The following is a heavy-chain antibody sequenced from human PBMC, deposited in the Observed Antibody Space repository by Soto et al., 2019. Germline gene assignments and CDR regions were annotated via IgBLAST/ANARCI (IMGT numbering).Heavy chain of an antibody. CDR1: GYTFTSYG. D-gene: IGHD1-1*01. Sequence: QVQLVQSGAEVKKPGASVKVSCKASGYTFTSYGISWVRQAPGQGLEWMGWISAYNGNTNYAQELQGRVTKTPDTSTSTAYMEMRSLRSDETAVYYCAGGVREDGWFDPWGQGTLVTVSS. V-gene: IGHV1-18*01. CDR2: ISAYNGNT. CDR3: AGGVREDGWFDP. J-gene: IGHJ5*02.